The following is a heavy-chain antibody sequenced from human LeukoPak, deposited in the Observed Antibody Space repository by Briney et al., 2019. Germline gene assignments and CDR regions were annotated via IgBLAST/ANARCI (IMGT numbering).Heavy chain of an antibody. J-gene: IGHJ3*02. CDR1: DGSISGSGFY. CDR3: ARLFSIFGVVIQKCDAFDI. D-gene: IGHD3-3*01. CDR2: INHSGST. V-gene: IGHV4-39*07. Sequence: SETLSLTCTVSDGSISGSGFYWGWIRQPPGMGLEWIGEINHSGSTNYNPSLKSRVTISVDTSKNQFSLKLSSVTAADTAVYYCARLFSIFGVVIQKCDAFDIWGQGTMVTVSS.